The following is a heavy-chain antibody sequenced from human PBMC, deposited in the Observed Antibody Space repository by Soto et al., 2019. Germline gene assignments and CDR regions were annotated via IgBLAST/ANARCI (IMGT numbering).Heavy chain of an antibody. CDR1: GGSISSGGYY. V-gene: IGHV4-31*03. J-gene: IGHJ6*02. Sequence: PSETLSLTCTVSGGSISSGGYYWSWIRQHPGKGLEWIGYIYYSGSTYYNPSLKSRVTISVDTSKNQFSLKLSSVTAADTAVYYCARSGREEWLLLSHYYYYGMDVWGQGTTVTVSS. D-gene: IGHD3-22*01. CDR2: IYYSGST. CDR3: ARSGREEWLLLSHYYYYGMDV.